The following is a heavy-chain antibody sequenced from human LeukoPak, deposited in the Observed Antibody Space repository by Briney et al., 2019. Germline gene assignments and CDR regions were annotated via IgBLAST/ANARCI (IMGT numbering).Heavy chain of an antibody. Sequence: GGSLRLSCAAPGFTFSNYGMHWVRQAPGKGLEWVAVTSYDGGNKNYADSVKGRFTISRDNSKNTLFLQMNSLRAEDTAVYYCAKGAREWLLLNEFDYWGQGTLVTVSS. CDR2: TSYDGGNK. J-gene: IGHJ4*02. CDR1: GFTFSNYG. V-gene: IGHV3-30*18. CDR3: AKGAREWLLLNEFDY. D-gene: IGHD3-22*01.